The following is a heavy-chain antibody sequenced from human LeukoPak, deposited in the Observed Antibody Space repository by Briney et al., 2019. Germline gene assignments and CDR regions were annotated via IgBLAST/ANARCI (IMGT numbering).Heavy chain of an antibody. Sequence: GGSLRLSCTASEFTFSKNAMAWVRQAPGKGLEWVSGIGSDDNKHYGDSVKGRFTISRDNTENTVYLQMNSLRAKDTAVYYCAKDLFRWSFDYWGQGMLVTVSS. CDR2: IGSDDNK. CDR3: AKDLFRWSFDY. D-gene: IGHD6-13*01. V-gene: IGHV3-23*01. CDR1: EFTFSKNA. J-gene: IGHJ4*02.